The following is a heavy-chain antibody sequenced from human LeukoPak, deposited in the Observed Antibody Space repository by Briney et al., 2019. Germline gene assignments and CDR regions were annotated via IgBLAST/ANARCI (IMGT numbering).Heavy chain of an antibody. J-gene: IGHJ6*03. CDR2: ISSSGSTI. V-gene: IGHV3-48*03. CDR3: ARDPYSGTYGDTYYYYMDV. Sequence: PGGSLRLSRAASGFTFSSYEMNWVRQAPGKGLEWVSYISSSGSTIYYADSVKGRFTISRDNARNSLYLQMNSLRAEDTAVYYCARDPYSGTYGDTYYYYMDVWGKGTTVTISS. CDR1: GFTFSSYE. D-gene: IGHD1-26*01.